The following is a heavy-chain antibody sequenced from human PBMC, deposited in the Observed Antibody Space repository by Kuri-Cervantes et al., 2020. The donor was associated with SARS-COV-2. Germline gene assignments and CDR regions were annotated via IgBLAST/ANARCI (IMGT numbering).Heavy chain of an antibody. J-gene: IGHJ4*02. CDR3: ARPYDYVWGSYDY. D-gene: IGHD3-16*01. Sequence: LSLTCAASGFTFSSYGMHWVRQAPGKGLEWVAVIWYDGSNKYYADSVKGRFTISRDNSKNTLYLQMNSLRAEDTAVYYCARPYDYVWGSYDYWGQGTLVTVSS. V-gene: IGHV3-33*08. CDR1: GFTFSSYG. CDR2: IWYDGSNK.